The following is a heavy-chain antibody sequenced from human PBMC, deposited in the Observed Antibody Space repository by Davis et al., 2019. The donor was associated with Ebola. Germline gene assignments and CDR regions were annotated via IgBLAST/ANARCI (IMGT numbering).Heavy chain of an antibody. D-gene: IGHD2/OR15-2a*01. Sequence: AASVKVSCKASGYTFTGYYMHWVRQAPGQGLEWMGRIIPFLDIANYAQNFQGRVTITADKSTSTAYMELSSLRSEDTAVYYCARGLQLLYVWGQGTLVTVSS. V-gene: IGHV1-69*04. CDR1: GYTFTGYY. CDR2: IIPFLDIA. J-gene: IGHJ3*01. CDR3: ARGLQLLYV.